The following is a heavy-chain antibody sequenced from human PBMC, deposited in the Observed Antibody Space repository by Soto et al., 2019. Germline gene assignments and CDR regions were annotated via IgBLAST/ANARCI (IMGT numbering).Heavy chain of an antibody. V-gene: IGHV1-69*06. CDR1: GGTFSSYA. J-gene: IGHJ6*02. D-gene: IGHD3-16*01. CDR3: ARNDGYGYTDLSGFPYHFYAMDV. Sequence: QVQLVQSGAEVKEPGSSVKVSCKASGGTFSSYALSWVRQAPGQGLEWMGGIIPSYGTSSYAQKFQGRLTSVADTSTRTAYMELSSLRSEDTALYYCARNDGYGYTDLSGFPYHFYAMDVWGQGTTVTVSS. CDR2: IIPSYGTS.